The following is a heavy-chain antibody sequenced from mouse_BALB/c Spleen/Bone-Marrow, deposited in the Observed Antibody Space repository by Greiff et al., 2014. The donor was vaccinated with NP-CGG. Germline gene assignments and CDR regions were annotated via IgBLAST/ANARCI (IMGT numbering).Heavy chain of an antibody. V-gene: IGHV1-7*01. J-gene: IGHJ4*01. Sequence: QVQLKQSGAELAKPGASVKMSCKASGYTFTSYWMHWVKQRPGQGLEWIGYINTSNGYTEYNQKFKDKATLTADKSSSTAYMQRSSLTSDDSAFYYSARGGYAMDDWGQGTSVTVSS. CDR2: INTSNGYT. CDR1: GYTFTSYW. CDR3: ARGGYAMDD.